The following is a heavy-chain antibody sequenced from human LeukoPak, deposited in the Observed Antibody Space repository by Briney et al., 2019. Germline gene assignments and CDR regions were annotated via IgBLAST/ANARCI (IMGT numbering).Heavy chain of an antibody. D-gene: IGHD5-12*01. CDR1: GFTFRSFW. V-gene: IGHV3-74*01. CDR2: INNDGTDT. CDR3: ARGGFSHGFDV. J-gene: IGHJ3*01. Sequence: GGSLRLSCAASGFTFRSFWIHWVRQAPGKGLVWVGRINNDGTDTIYADSVKGRFTVSRDNAKNTLYPQMNSLRVEDTAVYFCARGGFSHGFDVWGQGTVVTVSS.